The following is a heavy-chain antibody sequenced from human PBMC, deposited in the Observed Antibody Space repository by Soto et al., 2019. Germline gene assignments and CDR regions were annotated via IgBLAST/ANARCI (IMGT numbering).Heavy chain of an antibody. CDR1: GFTVSSNY. V-gene: IGHV3-66*01. D-gene: IGHD3-3*01. J-gene: IGHJ4*02. CDR3: AGTIDYDFWSGYFDY. CDR2: IYSGGST. Sequence: GGSLRLSCAASGFTVSSNYMSWVRQAPGKGLEWVSVIYSGGSTYYADSVKGRFTISRDNSKNTLYLQMNSLRAEDTAVYYCAGTIDYDFWSGYFDYWGQGTLVTVSS.